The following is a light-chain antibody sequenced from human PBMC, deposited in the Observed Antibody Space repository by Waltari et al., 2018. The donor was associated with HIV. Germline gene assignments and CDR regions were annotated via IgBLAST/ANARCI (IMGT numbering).Light chain of an antibody. CDR3: VIWHSGAWV. V-gene: IGLV5-45*02. CDR1: RGFNVGTYK. Sequence: QAVPTQPSSLSASPGASARLTCPLRRGFNVGTYKISRYQHKPGIPSKSLLRYTSDSDTQHGSGVPSRFSGSKDVSDNVVILLISALQSEDEADYYCVIWHSGAWVFVGGTKLTVL. J-gene: IGLJ3*02. CDR2: YTSDSDT.